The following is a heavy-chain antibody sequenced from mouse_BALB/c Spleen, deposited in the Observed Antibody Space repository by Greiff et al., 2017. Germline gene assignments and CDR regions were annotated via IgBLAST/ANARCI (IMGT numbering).Heavy chain of an antibody. CDR1: GFNIKDTY. Sequence: VQLQQSGAELVKPGASVKLSCTASGFNIKDTYMHWVKQRPEQGLEWIGRIDPANGNTKYDPKFQGKATITADTSSNTAYLQLSSLTSEDTAVYYCARRGYGSSYLFAYWGQGTLVTVSA. CDR2: IDPANGNT. CDR3: ARRGYGSSYLFAY. J-gene: IGHJ3*01. V-gene: IGHV14-3*02. D-gene: IGHD1-1*01.